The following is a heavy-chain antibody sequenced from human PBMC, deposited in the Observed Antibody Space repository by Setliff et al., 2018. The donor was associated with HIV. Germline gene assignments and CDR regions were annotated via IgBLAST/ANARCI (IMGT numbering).Heavy chain of an antibody. CDR2: VHPSGSI. J-gene: IGHJ4*02. V-gene: IGHV4-34*01. Sequence: SGTLSLTCAVSGVSFSGDYWSWVRQPPGKGLEWIAEVHPSGSINYNSSLKSRVAISVDTSNNQFSLTMTSVTAADTAVYYCARGRDWAKTGDFWGQGALVTVSS. CDR3: ARGRDWAKTGDF. D-gene: IGHD3-9*01. CDR1: GVSFSGDY.